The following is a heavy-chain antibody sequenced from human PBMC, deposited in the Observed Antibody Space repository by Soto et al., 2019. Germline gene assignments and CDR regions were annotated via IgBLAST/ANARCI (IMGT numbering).Heavy chain of an antibody. Sequence: GGSLRLSCAASGFTFSSYWMSWVRQAPGKGLEWVANIKQDGSEKYYVDSVKGRFTISRDNAKNSLYLQMNSLRAEDTAVYYCARYANYYYYNMDVWGKGPSVSVSS. V-gene: IGHV3-7*01. D-gene: IGHD2-2*01. CDR2: IKQDGSEK. CDR1: GFTFSSYW. CDR3: ARYANYYYYNMDV. J-gene: IGHJ6*03.